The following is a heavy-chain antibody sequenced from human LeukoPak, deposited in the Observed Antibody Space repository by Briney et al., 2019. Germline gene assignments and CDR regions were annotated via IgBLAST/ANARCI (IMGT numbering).Heavy chain of an antibody. J-gene: IGHJ5*02. V-gene: IGHV1-46*01. Sequence: ASVKVSCMASGYTFTSYYMHWVRQAPGQGPEWMGIINPSGGSTSYAQKFQGRVTMTRDTSTSTVYMELSSLRSEDTAVYYCARVFDSSGYYVRGWFDPWGQGTLVTVSS. CDR3: ARVFDSSGYYVRGWFDP. CDR1: GYTFTSYY. CDR2: INPSGGST. D-gene: IGHD3-22*01.